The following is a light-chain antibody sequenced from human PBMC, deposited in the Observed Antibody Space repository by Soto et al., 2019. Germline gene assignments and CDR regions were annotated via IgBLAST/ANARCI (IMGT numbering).Light chain of an antibody. CDR3: SSYTSSSTLI. CDR1: SNDVGSYNL. V-gene: IGLV2-14*02. CDR2: EGS. Sequence: QSALTQPASVSGSPGQSITISCTGISNDVGSYNLVSWYQQDPGKAPKVIIFEGSLRPSGVSNRFSGSRSGNTASLIISGLQAEDEADYYCSSYTSSSTLIFGGGTKLTVL. J-gene: IGLJ2*01.